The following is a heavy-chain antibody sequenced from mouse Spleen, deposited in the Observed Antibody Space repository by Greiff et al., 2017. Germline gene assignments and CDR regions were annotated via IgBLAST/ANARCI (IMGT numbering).Heavy chain of an antibody. CDR2: INPNYGTT. D-gene: IGHD2-3*01. CDR1: GYSFTDYN. Sequence: EVKLVESGPELVKPGASVKISCKASGYSFTDYNMNWVKQSNGKSLEWIGVINPNYGTTSYNQKFKGKATLTVDQSSSTAYMQLNSLTSEDSAVYYCARFPGGLLYAMDYWGQGTSVTVSS. CDR3: ARFPGGLLYAMDY. V-gene: IGHV1-39*01. J-gene: IGHJ4*01.